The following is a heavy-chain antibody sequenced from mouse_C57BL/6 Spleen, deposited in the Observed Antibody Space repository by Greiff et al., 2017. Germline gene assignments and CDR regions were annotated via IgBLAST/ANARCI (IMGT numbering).Heavy chain of an antibody. D-gene: IGHD1-3*01. Sequence: VQLQQSGAELVKPGASVKISCKASGYAFSSYWMNWVKQRPGKGLEWIGQIYPGDGDTNYNGKFKGKATLTADKSSSTAYMQLSSLTSEDSAVYFCARSGSGDWYFDVWGTGTTVTVSS. V-gene: IGHV1-80*01. CDR3: ARSGSGDWYFDV. CDR1: GYAFSSYW. CDR2: IYPGDGDT. J-gene: IGHJ1*03.